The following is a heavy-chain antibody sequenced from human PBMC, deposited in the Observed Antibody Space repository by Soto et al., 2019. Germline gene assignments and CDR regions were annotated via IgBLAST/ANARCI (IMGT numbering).Heavy chain of an antibody. CDR1: GFSLSTSREG. CDR2: TYWDDDK. V-gene: IGHV2-5*02. CDR3: AHKGGRGAGMDV. J-gene: IGHJ6*02. Sequence: QITLKESGPTLVKPTQTLTLTCTFSGFSLSTSREGVGWIRQPPGKALEWLALTYWDDDKRYTPSLKSRLTITKDTTNTQVVITMTDMDPVDTATYYCAHKGGRGAGMDVWGQGTTVTVSS. D-gene: IGHD2-15*01.